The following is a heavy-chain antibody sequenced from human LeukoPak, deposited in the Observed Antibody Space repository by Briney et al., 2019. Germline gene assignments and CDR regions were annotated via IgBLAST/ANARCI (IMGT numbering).Heavy chain of an antibody. CDR3: AGKWSSRDWFDP. V-gene: IGHV1-46*01. CDR1: VYTFTGYY. Sequence: ASVKVSLKASVYTFTGYYMHWVRQAPGPGLEWLGMINLNGDATIYAQKSQGRVTLTSDSSTTTVYVELSSLKSNDTGLYYCAGKWSSRDWFDPWGQGTLVTVSS. J-gene: IGHJ5*02. D-gene: IGHD2-8*01. CDR2: INLNGDAT.